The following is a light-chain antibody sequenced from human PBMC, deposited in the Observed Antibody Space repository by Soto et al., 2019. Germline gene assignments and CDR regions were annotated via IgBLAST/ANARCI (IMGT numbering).Light chain of an antibody. CDR1: QNIYYN. J-gene: IGKJ3*01. Sequence: ILMTQSPATVSVSPGESATLSCRASQNIYYNVAWYQQRPGQAPRLLIYRASTRAPGVPARFSGSGSGTEFTLTISSLQPEDFTVYSCLQYHNLWAFGPGTKVDIK. CDR3: LQYHNLWA. V-gene: IGKV3-15*01. CDR2: RAS.